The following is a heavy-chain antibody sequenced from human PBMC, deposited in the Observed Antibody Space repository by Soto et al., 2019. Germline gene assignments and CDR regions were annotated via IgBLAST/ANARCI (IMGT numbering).Heavy chain of an antibody. J-gene: IGHJ6*02. CDR1: GGSISSSNW. V-gene: IGHV4-4*02. CDR2: IYHRGST. D-gene: IGHD6-13*01. CDR3: ARVGAAGTGSGTYYGMDV. Sequence: SETLSLTCAVSGGSISSSNWWSWVRQPPGKGLEWIGEIYHRGSTNYNPSLKSRVTISVDKSKNQFSLKLGSVTAADTAVYYCARVGAAGTGSGTYYGMDVWGQGTTVTVSS.